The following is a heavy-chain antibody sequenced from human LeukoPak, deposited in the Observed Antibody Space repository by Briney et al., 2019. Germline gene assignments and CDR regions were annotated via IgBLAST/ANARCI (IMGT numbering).Heavy chain of an antibody. D-gene: IGHD6-13*01. CDR1: GGSISSSTYY. V-gene: IGHV3-66*01. CDR3: ARDNWDSSSPLNFDY. J-gene: IGHJ4*02. CDR2: IYSGGST. Sequence: ETLSLTCTVSGGSISSSTYYWGWIRQPPGKGLEWVSVIYSGGSTYYADSVKGRFTISRDNSKNTLYLQMNSLRAEDTAVYYCARDNWDSSSPLNFDYGGQGTLVTVS.